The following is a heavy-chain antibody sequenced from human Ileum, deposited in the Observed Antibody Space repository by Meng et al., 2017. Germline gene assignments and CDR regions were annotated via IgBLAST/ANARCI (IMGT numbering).Heavy chain of an antibody. CDR2: ISGSGGST. D-gene: IGHD3-22*01. V-gene: IGHV3-23*01. Sequence: EVQLLESGGGLVQPGGSLRLPLAASGIIFNNYAMSWVRQAPGKGLEWVSGISGSGGSTYYADSVKGRFTISRDNSKNTVYLQMSSLRAEDTAVYYCAKEYYFDTSGYIDYWGQGTLVTVSS. CDR1: GIIFNNYA. CDR3: AKEYYFDTSGYIDY. J-gene: IGHJ4*02.